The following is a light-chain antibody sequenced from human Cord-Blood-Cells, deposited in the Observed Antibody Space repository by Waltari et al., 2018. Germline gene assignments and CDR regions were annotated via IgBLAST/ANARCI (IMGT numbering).Light chain of an antibody. Sequence: EIVMTQSPASLSVSPGERATLACRASQSVSSNLAWYQQNPGQATSLLIYGASTMATGIPARFSGSGSGTECTRTISSLQSEDYAVYYCQQYNDLYTFGHGTKLEIK. CDR1: QSVSSN. CDR3: QQYNDLYT. V-gene: IGKV3-15*01. CDR2: GAS. J-gene: IGKJ2*01.